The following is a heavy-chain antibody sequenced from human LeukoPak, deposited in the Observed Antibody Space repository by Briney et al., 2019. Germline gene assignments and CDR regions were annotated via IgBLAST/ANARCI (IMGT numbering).Heavy chain of an antibody. CDR3: VRTTIGSSYDH. CDR1: GDPMSSSTYY. J-gene: IGHJ4*02. V-gene: IGHV4-39*01. Sequence: SETLSLTCTVSGDPMSSSTYYWVWIRQPPGKGPEWIGTFNHRGSTYYNPSLKSRVTMSLDTSKNQFSLNLNSVTAADTAVFYCVRTTIGSSYDHWGQGTLVTVSS. CDR2: FNHRGST. D-gene: IGHD3-16*01.